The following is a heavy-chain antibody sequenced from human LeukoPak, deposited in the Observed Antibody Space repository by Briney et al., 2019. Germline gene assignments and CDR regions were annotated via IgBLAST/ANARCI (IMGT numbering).Heavy chain of an antibody. CDR2: INPKSGGA. CDR3: AAGYSYGYGWFDP. CDR1: GYTLTELS. Sequence: ASVKVSCKVSGYTLTELSMHWVRQAPGQGLEWMGWINPKSGGANYAQKFQGRVTMTWDTSISTAYMELRSLRSDDTAVYYCAAGYSYGYGWFDPWGQGTLVTVSS. V-gene: IGHV1-2*02. D-gene: IGHD5-18*01. J-gene: IGHJ5*02.